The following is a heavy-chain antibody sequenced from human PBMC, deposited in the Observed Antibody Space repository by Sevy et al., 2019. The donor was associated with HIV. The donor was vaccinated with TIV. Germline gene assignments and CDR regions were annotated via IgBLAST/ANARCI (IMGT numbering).Heavy chain of an antibody. CDR1: GFTVSDNY. D-gene: IGHD3-22*01. CDR2: IYSDGST. J-gene: IGHJ3*02. CDR3: ANHASDYDSSGYLERDAFDI. Sequence: GGSLRLSCAASGFTVSDNYMSWVRQAPGKGLEWVSVIYSDGSTYYGDSVKGGFTISRDNSKNTLYLQMNSLRAWDTAVYYCANHASDYDSSGYLERDAFDISGQGTMVTVSS. V-gene: IGHV3-53*01.